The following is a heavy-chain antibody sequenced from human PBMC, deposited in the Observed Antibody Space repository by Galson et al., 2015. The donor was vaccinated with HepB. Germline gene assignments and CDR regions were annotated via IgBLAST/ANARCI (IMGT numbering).Heavy chain of an antibody. CDR1: GYTFTGYY. Sequence: SVKVSCQASGYTFTGYYMHWVRQAPGQGLEWMGWINPNSGGTNYAQKFQGRVTMTRDTSISTAYMELSRLRSDDTAVYYCARGVSRLLPYLCTYWGQGTLVTVSS. V-gene: IGHV1-2*02. J-gene: IGHJ4*02. D-gene: IGHD3-22*01. CDR3: ARGVSRLLPYLCTY. CDR2: INPNSGGT.